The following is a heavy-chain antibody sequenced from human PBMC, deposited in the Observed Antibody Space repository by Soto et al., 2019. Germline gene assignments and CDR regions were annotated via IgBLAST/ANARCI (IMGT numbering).Heavy chain of an antibody. V-gene: IGHV3-73*01. CDR1: GFTFSGSA. CDR3: TRRLPVHRGPLEYCSGGSCYATHYYYYMDV. CDR2: IRSKANSYAT. D-gene: IGHD2-15*01. J-gene: IGHJ6*03. Sequence: GGSLRLSCAASGFTFSGSAMHWVRQASGKGLEWVGRIRSKANSYATAYAASVKGRFTISRDDSKNTAYLQMNSLKTEDTAVYYCTRRLPVHRGPLEYCSGGSCYATHYYYYMDVWGKGTTVTVSS.